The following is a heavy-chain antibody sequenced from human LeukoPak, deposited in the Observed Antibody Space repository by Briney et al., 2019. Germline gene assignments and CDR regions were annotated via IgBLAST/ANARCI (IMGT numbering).Heavy chain of an antibody. CDR3: ARFGVDYDMDV. CDR1: GGTISGHY. J-gene: IGHJ6*02. D-gene: IGHD3-16*01. Sequence: PSETLSLTCTVSGGTISGHYWTWIRQPPGEGLEWIGQIHYSGKADYNPSLRSRINISVDMSKNQMSLKVNSVTAADTAVYYCARFGVDYDMDVWGQGTTVTVS. V-gene: IGHV4-59*11. CDR2: IHYSGKA.